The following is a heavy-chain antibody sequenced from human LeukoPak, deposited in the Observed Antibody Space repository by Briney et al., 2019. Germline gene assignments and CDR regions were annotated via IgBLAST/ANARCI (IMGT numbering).Heavy chain of an antibody. CDR1: GGPISSSSYY. D-gene: IGHD3-16*02. J-gene: IGHJ4*02. V-gene: IGHV4-39*07. CDR2: IYYSGST. CDR3: ALHGLSRDY. Sequence: PSETLSLTCTVSGGPISSSSYYWGWIRQPPGKGLEWIGSIYYSGSTYYNPSLKSRVTISVDTSKNQFSLKLSSVTAADTAVYYCALHGLSRDYWGQGTLVTVSS.